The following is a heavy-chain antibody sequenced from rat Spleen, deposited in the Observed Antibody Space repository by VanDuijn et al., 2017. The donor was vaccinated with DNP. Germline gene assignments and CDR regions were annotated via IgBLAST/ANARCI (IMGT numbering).Heavy chain of an antibody. CDR2: ISNSGIT. D-gene: IGHD1-11*01. CDR1: GFSLTSST. CDR3: ARWEGINGY. Sequence: QVQLKESGPGLVQPSQTLSLTCTVSGFSLTSSTVSWVRQPPGKGLEWIAAISNSGITYYNSGLKSRLSISRDTSKSQVFLKMNSLQTEDTAMYFCARWEGINGYWGQGTLVTVSS. V-gene: IGHV2-6*01. J-gene: IGHJ3*01.